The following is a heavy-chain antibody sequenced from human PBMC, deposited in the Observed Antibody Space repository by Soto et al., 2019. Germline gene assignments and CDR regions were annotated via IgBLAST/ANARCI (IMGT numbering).Heavy chain of an antibody. D-gene: IGHD2-21*02. CDR3: AKDAAAVCCGNCWSWGTFQF. V-gene: IGHV3-30*18. Sequence: GGSLRLSCAVPGFSFTSYGMPWVRQAPGKGLEWVAVISNDGTSKYYSDSVKGRFTISRDNSKNTLYLQMNSLRAEDTAVYYCAKDAAAVCCGNCWSWGTFQFWGQGIL. CDR1: GFSFTSYG. CDR2: ISNDGTSK. J-gene: IGHJ1*01.